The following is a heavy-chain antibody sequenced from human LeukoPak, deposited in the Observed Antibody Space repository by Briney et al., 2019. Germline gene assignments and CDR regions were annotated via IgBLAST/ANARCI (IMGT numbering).Heavy chain of an antibody. V-gene: IGHV3-66*02. CDR3: ARDGGNGDYYFDY. CDR2: IYSGGST. J-gene: IGHJ4*02. D-gene: IGHD2-21*01. CDR1: GFTVSSNY. Sequence: PGGSLRLSCAASGFTVSSNYMGWVRQAPGKGLEWVSVIYSGGSTYYADSVKGRFTISRDNSKNTLYLQMNSLRAEDTAVYYCARDGGNGDYYFDYWGQGTLVTVSS.